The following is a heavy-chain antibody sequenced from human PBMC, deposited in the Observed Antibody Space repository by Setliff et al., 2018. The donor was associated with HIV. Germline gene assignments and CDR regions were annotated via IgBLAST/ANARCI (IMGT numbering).Heavy chain of an antibody. D-gene: IGHD2-8*02. CDR1: GGSISSSSYY. CDR3: ARQESYGNGGLYYFDY. Sequence: SETLSLTCTVSGGSISSSSYYWGWIRQPPGKGLEWIGSIYYSGSTYYNPSLKSRVTMSVDTSKNQFSLKLSSVTAADTAVYYCARQESYGNGGLYYFDYWGQGTLVT. CDR2: IYYSGST. J-gene: IGHJ4*02. V-gene: IGHV4-39*01.